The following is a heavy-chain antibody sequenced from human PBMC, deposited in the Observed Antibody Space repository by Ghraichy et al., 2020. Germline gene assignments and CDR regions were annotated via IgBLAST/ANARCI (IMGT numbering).Heavy chain of an antibody. D-gene: IGHD3-22*01. CDR1: GFTFSSYW. Sequence: GGSLRLSCAASGFTFSSYWMSWVRQAPGKGLEWVANIKQDGSEKYYVDSVKGRFTISRDNAKNSLYLQMNSLRAEDTAVYYCARAGDSSGYYFWAVVGWYFDYWGQGTLVTVSS. J-gene: IGHJ4*02. CDR2: IKQDGSEK. CDR3: ARAGDSSGYYFWAVVGWYFDY. V-gene: IGHV3-7*01.